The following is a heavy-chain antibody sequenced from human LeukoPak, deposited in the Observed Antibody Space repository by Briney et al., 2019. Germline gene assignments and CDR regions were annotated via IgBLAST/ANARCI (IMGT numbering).Heavy chain of an antibody. J-gene: IGHJ6*02. CDR1: GGSFSGYY. V-gene: IGHV4-34*01. CDR3: ARGRRNYYGSGSYHSYGMDV. CDR2: INHSGST. D-gene: IGHD3-10*01. Sequence: SETLSLTCAVCGGSFSGYYWSWIRQPPGKGLEWIGEINHSGSTNYNPSLKSRVTISVDTSKNQFSLKLSSVTAADTAVYYCARGRRNYYGSGSYHSYGMDVWGQGTTVTVSS.